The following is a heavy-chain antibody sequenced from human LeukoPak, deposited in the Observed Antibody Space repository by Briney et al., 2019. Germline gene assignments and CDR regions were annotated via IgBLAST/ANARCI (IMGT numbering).Heavy chain of an antibody. CDR3: AKSRRAYCSGGSCFGLWDY. Sequence: GGSLRLSCAASGFTFSTYWMHWVRQAPGKGLVWVSRINSDESSTTYADSVKGRFTISRDNAKNTLYPQMNSLRAEDTAVYYCAKSRRAYCSGGSCFGLWDYWGQGTLVTVSS. D-gene: IGHD2-15*01. V-gene: IGHV3-74*01. J-gene: IGHJ4*02. CDR1: GFTFSTYW. CDR2: INSDESST.